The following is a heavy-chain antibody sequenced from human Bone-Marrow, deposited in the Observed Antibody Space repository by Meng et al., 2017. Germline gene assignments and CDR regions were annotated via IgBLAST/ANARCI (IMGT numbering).Heavy chain of an antibody. D-gene: IGHD3-10*01. CDR1: GDSVSGNRAL. CDR3: ASWYGES. Sequence: QVQLQQSGPRLVKPSQTLSLTFAISGDSVSGNRALWHWVRQSPSRGLEWLGHTYYRSQWQSHYGASVKSRISIYADTSRNQFSLILNSVTPEDTAVYYCASWYGESWGQGTLVTVSS. CDR2: TYYRSQWQS. V-gene: IGHV6-1*01. J-gene: IGHJ4*02.